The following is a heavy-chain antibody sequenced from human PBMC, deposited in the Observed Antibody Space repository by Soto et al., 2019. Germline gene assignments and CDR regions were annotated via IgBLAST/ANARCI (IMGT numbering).Heavy chain of an antibody. CDR1: GGSISSSSYY. Sequence: QLQLQESGPGLVKPSETLSLTCTVSGGSISSSSYYWGWIRQPPGKGLEWIGSIYYSGSTYYNPSLKSRVTISADTSKNQFSLKLSSVTAADTAVYYCAGIPAAIGVGWFDPWGQGTLVTVSS. CDR3: AGIPAAIGVGWFDP. V-gene: IGHV4-39*01. D-gene: IGHD2-2*02. J-gene: IGHJ5*02. CDR2: IYYSGST.